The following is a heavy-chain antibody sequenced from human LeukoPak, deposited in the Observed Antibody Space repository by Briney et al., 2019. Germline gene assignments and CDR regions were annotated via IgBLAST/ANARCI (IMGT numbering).Heavy chain of an antibody. CDR3: ARKGTGFDY. CDR2: ILPKLDII. V-gene: IGHV1-69*04. J-gene: IGHJ4*02. Sequence: SVKVSCKPSSGTFSTYAFSWVRQAPGQGLEWMGRILPKLDIINYAQKFQDRVTITADKSTNTAYMELSRLRSEDTAVYYCARKGTGFDYWGQGTLVTVSS. D-gene: IGHD1-1*01. CDR1: SGTFSTYA.